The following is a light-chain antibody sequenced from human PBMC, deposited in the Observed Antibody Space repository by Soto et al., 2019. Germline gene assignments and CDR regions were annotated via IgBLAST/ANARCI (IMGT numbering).Light chain of an antibody. V-gene: IGLV1-51*01. J-gene: IGLJ1*01. CDR2: DDN. CDR1: ISNIGGNS. Sequence: QSFRTQPPSVSAAPGQKFNISCSGSISNIGGNSVSWYQHLPGTAPKLLIYDDNKLPSGIPDRFSGSKSGTSATLGITGFQTGDEADYYCGSWDSSLSAYVFGTGTMVTVL. CDR3: GSWDSSLSAYV.